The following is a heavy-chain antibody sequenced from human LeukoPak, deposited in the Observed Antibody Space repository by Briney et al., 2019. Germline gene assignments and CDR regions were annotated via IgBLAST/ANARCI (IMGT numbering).Heavy chain of an antibody. Sequence: PGGSLRLSCAASGFPFSAYSTNWVRQAPGKGLEWVSSISGSSSYVYYADSVKGRFTISRDNAKNSLYLHMNSLRAEDTAVYYCAKAYYDPSGYSYYFDYWGQGTLVTVSS. D-gene: IGHD3-22*01. CDR3: AKAYYDPSGYSYYFDY. CDR1: GFPFSAYS. CDR2: ISGSSSYV. V-gene: IGHV3-21*01. J-gene: IGHJ4*02.